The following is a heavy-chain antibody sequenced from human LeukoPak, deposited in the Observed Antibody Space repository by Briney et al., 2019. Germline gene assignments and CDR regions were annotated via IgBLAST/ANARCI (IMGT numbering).Heavy chain of an antibody. CDR2: TYFRSKWYN. D-gene: IGHD6-13*01. CDR1: GDSVSSNSAA. J-gene: IGHJ6*03. CDR3: ARGGALYSSSLFYYYYYMDV. V-gene: IGHV6-1*01. Sequence: SQTLSLTCAISGDSVSSNSAAWNWIRQSPSRGLEWLGRTYFRSKWYNDYAVSVKSRITINPDTSRNQFSLQLNSVTPEDTAVYYCARGGALYSSSLFYYYYYMDVWGKGTTVTVSS.